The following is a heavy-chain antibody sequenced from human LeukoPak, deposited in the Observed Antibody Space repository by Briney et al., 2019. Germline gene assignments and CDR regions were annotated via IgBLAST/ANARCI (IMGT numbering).Heavy chain of an antibody. V-gene: IGHV3-74*01. D-gene: IGHD6-6*01. Sequence: GGSLRLSCAASGFTFSSNWMHWVRQAPGKGLVWVSRINEDGSTTNYADSVKGRFTISRDNAKNTLYLQMNSLRAEDTAVYYCARDPPYSGSHASATYIDYWGQGTLVTVSS. CDR1: GFTFSSNW. J-gene: IGHJ4*02. CDR2: INEDGSTT. CDR3: ARDPPYSGSHASATYIDY.